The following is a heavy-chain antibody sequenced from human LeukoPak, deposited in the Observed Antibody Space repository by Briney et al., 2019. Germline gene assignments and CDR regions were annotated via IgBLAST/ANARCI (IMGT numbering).Heavy chain of an antibody. CDR1: GGSISSSSYY. D-gene: IGHD3-22*01. V-gene: IGHV4-39*01. Sequence: SETLSLTCTVSGGSISSSSYYGGWIRQPPGKGLEWIGNIYYSGSTYYNPSLKSRVTISVDTSKNQFSLKLSSVTAADTAVYYCARLAYYYDTSGYQLDYWGQGTLVTVSS. CDR2: IYYSGST. CDR3: ARLAYYYDTSGYQLDY. J-gene: IGHJ4*02.